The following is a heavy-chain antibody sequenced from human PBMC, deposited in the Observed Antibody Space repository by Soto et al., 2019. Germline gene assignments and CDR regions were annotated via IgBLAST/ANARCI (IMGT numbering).Heavy chain of an antibody. Sequence: GGSLRLSCAASGFTFSSYAMHWVRQAPGKGLEWVALISYDGSDKDYADSVKGRFTISRDNSRNTLFLQMNSLRAEDTAVYYCARDMVRGLYPEYFQHWGQGTLVTVSS. V-gene: IGHV3-30-3*01. CDR2: ISYDGSDK. D-gene: IGHD3-10*01. CDR1: GFTFSSYA. J-gene: IGHJ1*01. CDR3: ARDMVRGLYPEYFQH.